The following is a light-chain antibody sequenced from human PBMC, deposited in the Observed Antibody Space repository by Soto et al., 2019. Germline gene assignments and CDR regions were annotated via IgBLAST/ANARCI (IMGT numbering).Light chain of an antibody. CDR3: QQRSNWPPIT. Sequence: EIVLTQSPVTLSLSPGEIATLSCRASQSVSSYLAWYQQKPGQAPRLLIYDASNRATGIPARFSGGGSGTDFTLTIDNLEPEDFAIYYCQQRSNWPPITFGQGTRLEIK. CDR1: QSVSSY. J-gene: IGKJ5*01. V-gene: IGKV3-11*01. CDR2: DAS.